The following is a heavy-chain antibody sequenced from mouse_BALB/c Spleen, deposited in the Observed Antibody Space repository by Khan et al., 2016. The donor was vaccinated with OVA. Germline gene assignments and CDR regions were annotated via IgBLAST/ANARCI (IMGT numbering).Heavy chain of an antibody. CDR1: GYSITSDYA. CDR3: ARIQGGDFDY. Sequence: VQLQQSGPGLVKPSQSLSLTCTVTGYSITSDYAWNWIRQFPGNKLEWMGYISYSGNTKYNPSLKSRISITRDTSKNQFFLQLNFVTIEDTATYYCARIQGGDFDYWGHGTTLTVSS. D-gene: IGHD3-2*02. CDR2: ISYSGNT. J-gene: IGHJ2*01. V-gene: IGHV3-2*02.